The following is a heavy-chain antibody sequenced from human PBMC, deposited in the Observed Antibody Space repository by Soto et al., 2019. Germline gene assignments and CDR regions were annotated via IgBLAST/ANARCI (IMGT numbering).Heavy chain of an antibody. D-gene: IGHD3-16*02. CDR1: GYTFTSYD. J-gene: IGHJ4*02. CDR2: MNPNSGNT. V-gene: IGHV1-8*01. Sequence: ASVKVTCKASGYTFTSYDINWVRQATGQGLEWMGWMNPNSGNTGYAQKFQGRVTMTRNTSISTAYMELSSLRSEDTAVYYCARPDDYIWGSYRYTVAFDYWGQGTLVTSPQ. CDR3: ARPDDYIWGSYRYTVAFDY.